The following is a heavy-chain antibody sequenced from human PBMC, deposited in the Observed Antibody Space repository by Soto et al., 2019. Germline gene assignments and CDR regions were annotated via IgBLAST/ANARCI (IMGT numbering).Heavy chain of an antibody. CDR3: ASTGEIPYYYGMDV. Sequence: GASLKVSCKASGGTFSSYAISWVRQAPGQGLEWMGGIIPIFGTANYAQKFQGRVTITADESTSTAYMELSSLRSEDTAVYYCASTGEIPYYYGMDVWGQGTTVTVSS. D-gene: IGHD3-16*01. V-gene: IGHV1-69*13. CDR1: GGTFSSYA. CDR2: IIPIFGTA. J-gene: IGHJ6*02.